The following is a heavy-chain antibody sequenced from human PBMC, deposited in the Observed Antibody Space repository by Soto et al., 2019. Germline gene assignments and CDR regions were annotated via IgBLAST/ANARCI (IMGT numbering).Heavy chain of an antibody. CDR1: GGTFSSYA. V-gene: IGHV1-69*13. D-gene: IGHD5-18*01. J-gene: IGHJ6*02. CDR3: ARDRRWTAMVSRYYYYGMDV. Sequence: SVKVSCKASGGTFSSYAISWVRQAPGQGLEWMGGIIPIFSTANYAQKFQGRVTITADESTSTAYMELSSLRSEDTAVYYCARDRRWTAMVSRYYYYGMDVWGQGTTVTVS. CDR2: IIPIFSTA.